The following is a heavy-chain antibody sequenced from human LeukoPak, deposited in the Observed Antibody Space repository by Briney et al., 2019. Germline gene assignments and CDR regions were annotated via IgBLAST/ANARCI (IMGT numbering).Heavy chain of an antibody. J-gene: IGHJ3*02. D-gene: IGHD6-19*01. V-gene: IGHV3-23*01. CDR2: ISGSGDNT. Sequence: PGGSLRLSCAASGFTFSRYAMSWVRQAPGKGLEWVSAISGSGDNTYYADSVKGRFTISRDNSKNTLYLQMNSLRAEDTAVYYCAQQWLVRGAFDICGQGTMVTVSS. CDR1: GFTFSRYA. CDR3: AQQWLVRGAFDI.